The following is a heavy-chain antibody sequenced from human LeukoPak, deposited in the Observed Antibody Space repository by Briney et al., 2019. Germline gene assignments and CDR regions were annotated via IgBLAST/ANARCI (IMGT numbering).Heavy chain of an antibody. CDR1: GFTFSSYG. CDR3: AKDTAAYDSSAYYNPYIDY. Sequence: GGSLRLSCAAFGFTFSSYGMHWVRQAPGKGLEWVAFIRFDGSNRYSAGSVKGRFTISRDNSKNTLFLQMNSLRPDDTAVFYCAKDTAAYDSSAYYNPYIDYWGQGTLVTVSS. CDR2: IRFDGSNR. D-gene: IGHD3-22*01. V-gene: IGHV3-30*02. J-gene: IGHJ4*02.